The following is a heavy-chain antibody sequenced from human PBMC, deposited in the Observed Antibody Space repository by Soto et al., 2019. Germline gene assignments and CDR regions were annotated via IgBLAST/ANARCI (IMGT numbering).Heavy chain of an antibody. D-gene: IGHD6-13*01. J-gene: IGHJ4*02. V-gene: IGHV4-30-2*01. CDR2: IYHSGSS. Sequence: QLQLQESGSGLVKPSQTLSLTCAVSGGSISSGGYSWRWIRQPPGKGLEWIGYIYHSGSSYYNPSLKSRVTIAVDRSKNQFSLKLSSVTAADTAVYYCARGATAAGYFDYWGQGTLVTVSS. CDR3: ARGATAAGYFDY. CDR1: GGSISSGGYS.